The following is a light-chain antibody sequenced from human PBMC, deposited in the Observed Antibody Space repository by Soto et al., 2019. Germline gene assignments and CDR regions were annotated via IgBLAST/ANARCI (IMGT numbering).Light chain of an antibody. Sequence: EIVMTQSPATLSVSPGERATLSCRASQSVGSNSAWYQQKPGQAPRLLIYGASTRATGIPARFSGSWSGTEFTLTISSLQSEDFAVYYCQQYNNCPLTFGGGTKVEIK. V-gene: IGKV3-15*01. CDR1: QSVGSN. J-gene: IGKJ4*01. CDR2: GAS. CDR3: QQYNNCPLT.